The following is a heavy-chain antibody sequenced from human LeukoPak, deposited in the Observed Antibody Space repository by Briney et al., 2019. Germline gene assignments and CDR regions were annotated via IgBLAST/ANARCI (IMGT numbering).Heavy chain of an antibody. CDR3: ARPLMYYYGSETYFWFDP. V-gene: IGHV3-7*01. D-gene: IGHD3-10*01. J-gene: IGHJ5*02. CDR2: IKQDGSEK. CDR1: GFTFSSYW. Sequence: GGSLRLSCAASGFTFSSYWMSWVRQAPGKGLEWVANIKQDGSEKDYVDSVKGRFTISRDNAKNSLSLQMNSLRAEDTAVYYCARPLMYYYGSETYFWFDPWGQGTLVTVSS.